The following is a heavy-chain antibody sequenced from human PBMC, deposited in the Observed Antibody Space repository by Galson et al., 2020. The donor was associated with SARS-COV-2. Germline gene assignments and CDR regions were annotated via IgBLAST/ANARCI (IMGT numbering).Heavy chain of an antibody. V-gene: IGHV3-11*03. CDR1: GLIFSDYY. D-gene: IGHD6-13*01. CDR3: AGSHKNFWYNFDN. J-gene: IGHJ4*02. Sequence: KIGESLKISCTASGLIFSDYYMTWIRQAPGKGLEWISYISPSSDYTNYADSVRGRFTISRDNTKTSLFLHMDSLRAEDTAVYYCAGSHKNFWYNFDNGGQGALVTVSS. CDR2: ISPSSDYT.